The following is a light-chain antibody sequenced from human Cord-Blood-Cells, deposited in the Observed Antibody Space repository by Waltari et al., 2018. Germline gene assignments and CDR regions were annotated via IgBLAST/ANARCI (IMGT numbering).Light chain of an antibody. CDR2: DVS. J-gene: IGLJ3*02. Sequence: QSALTQPAPVSGSPAPSLTISCTGTTSHVAGYNYVSWYQQHPGKAPKLMIYDVSKRPSGVSNRFSGSKSGNTASLTISGLQAEDEADYYCSSYTSSSTWVFGGGTKLTVL. V-gene: IGLV2-14*01. CDR3: SSYTSSSTWV. CDR1: TSHVAGYNY.